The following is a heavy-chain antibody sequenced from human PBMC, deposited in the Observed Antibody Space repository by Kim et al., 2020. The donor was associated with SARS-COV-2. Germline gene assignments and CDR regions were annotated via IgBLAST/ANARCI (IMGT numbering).Heavy chain of an antibody. CDR3: ARSSTWGPDCGGDYYRPPFDY. CDR1: GGSISSSSYY. CDR2: IYYSGST. J-gene: IGHJ4*02. D-gene: IGHD2-21*02. V-gene: IGHV4-39*01. Sequence: SETLSLTCTVSGGSISSSSYYWGWIRQPPGKGLEWIGSIYYSGSTYYNPSLKSRVTISVDTSKNQFSLKLSSVTAADTAVYYCARSSTWGPDCGGDYYRPPFDYWAQGTLVTVSS.